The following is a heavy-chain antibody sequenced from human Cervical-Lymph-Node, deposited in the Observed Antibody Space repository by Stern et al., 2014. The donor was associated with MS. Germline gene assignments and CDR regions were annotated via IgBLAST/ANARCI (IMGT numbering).Heavy chain of an antibody. Sequence: QVQLVESGGEVKKPGASVKVSCKASGYTFAGYGITWVRQAPGQGLEWMGWINACNGNTNYAQKLQDRVTMTTDTPTSIAYLELKGLRSDDTAVYYCARSYGSGIYGMDVWGQGTTVIVSS. CDR2: INACNGNT. V-gene: IGHV1-18*01. CDR1: GYTFAGYG. D-gene: IGHD3-10*01. CDR3: ARSYGSGIYGMDV. J-gene: IGHJ6*02.